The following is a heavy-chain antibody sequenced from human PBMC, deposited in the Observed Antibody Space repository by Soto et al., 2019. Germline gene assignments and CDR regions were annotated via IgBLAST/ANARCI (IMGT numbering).Heavy chain of an antibody. Sequence: QLQLQESGPGLVKPSETLSLTCTVSGGSISSSSYYWGWIRQPPGKGLEWIGSMDYSGSTYYNPSLKSRFTLSVDPSKTQFSLKLSSVTATDTAVYYCARHSSSWYVGWYFDLWGRGTLVTVSS. J-gene: IGHJ2*01. CDR1: GGSISSSSYY. CDR2: MDYSGST. V-gene: IGHV4-39*01. D-gene: IGHD6-13*01. CDR3: ARHSSSWYVGWYFDL.